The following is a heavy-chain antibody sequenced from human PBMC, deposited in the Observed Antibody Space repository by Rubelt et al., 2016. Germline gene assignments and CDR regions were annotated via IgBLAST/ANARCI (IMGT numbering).Heavy chain of an antibody. V-gene: IGHV3-7*01. CDR2: IKQDGSER. J-gene: IGHJ4*02. CDR3: ARVGNDYGDKIDY. D-gene: IGHD4-17*01. Sequence: EVQLLDSGGGLVQPGGSLKLSCAASGFTFSASGMHWVRQAPGKGLEWVANIKQDGSERYCVDSVKGRFTISRDNAKNSLFLQMNSLMAEDTAVYYWARVGNDYGDKIDYWGQGTLVTVSS. CDR1: GFTFSASG.